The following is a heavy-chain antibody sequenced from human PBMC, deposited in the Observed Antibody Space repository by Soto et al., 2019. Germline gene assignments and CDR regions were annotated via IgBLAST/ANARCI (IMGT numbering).Heavy chain of an antibody. D-gene: IGHD2-2*01. V-gene: IGHV3-11*05. Sequence: GEALKISCAAPGLTFSDYYMSWIRQAPGKGLEWVSYITSSGSYTKYADSVQGRFTISRDNAKNTLYLQMNSLRAEDTAVYYCAKEKISTSCCNWFDPWGQGTLVTVSS. CDR3: AKEKISTSCCNWFDP. CDR2: ITSSGSYT. J-gene: IGHJ5*02. CDR1: GLTFSDYY.